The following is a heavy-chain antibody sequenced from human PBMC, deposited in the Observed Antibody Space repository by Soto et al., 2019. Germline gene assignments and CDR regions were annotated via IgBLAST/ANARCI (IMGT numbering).Heavy chain of an antibody. CDR3: ARVWWFGEKEYFQN. J-gene: IGHJ1*01. CDR2: IDWNDDK. V-gene: IGHV2-70*11. CDR1: GFSLSTDGMC. D-gene: IGHD2-21*01. Sequence: SGAALVNATQTLTLTCSISGFSLSTDGMCVSWIRQPPGKALEWLARIDWNDDKYYSTSLKTRLTISKDTSKNQAVLTMTKLDPADTATYYCARVWWFGEKEYFQNWGQGTLVTVSS.